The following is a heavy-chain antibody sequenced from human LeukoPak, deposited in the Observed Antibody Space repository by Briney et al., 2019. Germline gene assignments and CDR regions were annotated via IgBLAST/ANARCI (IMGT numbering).Heavy chain of an antibody. CDR3: ARDGTMYDSSGYYHDAFDI. J-gene: IGHJ3*02. CDR1: GFTVSSNY. Sequence: PGGSLRLSCAASGFTVSSNYMSWVRQAPGKGLELVSVIYSGGSTYYADSVKGRFTISRDNSKNTLYLQMNSLRAEDTAVYYCARDGTMYDSSGYYHDAFDIWGQGTMVTVSS. D-gene: IGHD3-22*01. V-gene: IGHV3-66*02. CDR2: IYSGGST.